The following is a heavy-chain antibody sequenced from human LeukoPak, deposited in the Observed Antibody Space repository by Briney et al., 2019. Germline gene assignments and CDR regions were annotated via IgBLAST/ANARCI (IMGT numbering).Heavy chain of an antibody. CDR2: INPNDGVI. D-gene: IGHD1-26*01. CDR1: GYTFTDYY. CDR3: ARDLRVGSDTRQYIDY. V-gene: IGHV1-2*02. J-gene: IGHJ4*02. Sequence: GASVKVSCKASGYTFTDYYIHWVRQAPGQGLEWMGWINPNDGVINYAQKFQGRVTMTRDTSISTAYVELTRLRSDDAAVYYCARDLRVGSDTRQYIDYWGAGTLVAVSS.